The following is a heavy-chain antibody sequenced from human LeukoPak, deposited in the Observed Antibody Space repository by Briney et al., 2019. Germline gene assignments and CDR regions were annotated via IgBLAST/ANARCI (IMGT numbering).Heavy chain of an antibody. V-gene: IGHV1-69*01. J-gene: IGHJ4*02. Sequence: ASVKVSCKASGGTFSSYAISWVRQAPGQGLEWMGGIIPIFGTANYAQKFQGRVTITADESTSTAYMELSSLRSEDTAVFYCAISGNYFRPFDYWGQGTLVSVSS. D-gene: IGHD1-26*01. CDR3: AISGNYFRPFDY. CDR1: GGTFSSYA. CDR2: IIPIFGTA.